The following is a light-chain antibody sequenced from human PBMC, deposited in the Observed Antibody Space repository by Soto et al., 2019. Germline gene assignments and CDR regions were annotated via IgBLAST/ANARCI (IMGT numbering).Light chain of an antibody. Sequence: QSALTQSASVSGSPGQSITISCTGTSSGIGGYNYVSWYQQHPGKAPKVIIYEVSNRPSGVSNRFSGSKSGNTASLTISGLQAEDEADYYRNSYTGSSTRVFGGGTKLTVL. CDR2: EVS. CDR1: SSGIGGYNY. V-gene: IGLV2-14*01. J-gene: IGLJ2*01. CDR3: NSYTGSSTRV.